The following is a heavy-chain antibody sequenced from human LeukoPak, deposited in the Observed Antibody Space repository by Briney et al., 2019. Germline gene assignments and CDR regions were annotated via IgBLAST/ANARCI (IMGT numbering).Heavy chain of an antibody. J-gene: IGHJ4*02. D-gene: IGHD2-15*01. Sequence: SETLSVTCAVSGYSISSGYYWGWIRQPPGKGLEWIGSIYHSGSSYYNPSLKSRGSFSVDTSKNHFSLKLTSLTAVDTAVYYCARAGSGSRDYFDYWGQGTLVTVSS. V-gene: IGHV4-38-2*01. CDR3: ARAGSGSRDYFDY. CDR1: GYSISSGYY. CDR2: IYHSGSS.